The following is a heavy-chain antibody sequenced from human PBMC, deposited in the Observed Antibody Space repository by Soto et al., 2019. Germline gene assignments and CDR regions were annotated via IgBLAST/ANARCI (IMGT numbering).Heavy chain of an antibody. CDR2: INTDGSGT. CDR1: GFTFSSYW. J-gene: IGHJ4*02. Sequence: PGGSLRLSCAASGFTFSSYWMHWVRQAPGKGLVWVSRINTDGSGTTYADSVKGRFTISRDNSKNTLYLQMNSLRAEDTAVYYCARDKRDLRFLEWSYYFDYWGQGTLVTVSS. D-gene: IGHD3-3*01. V-gene: IGHV3-74*01. CDR3: ARDKRDLRFLEWSYYFDY.